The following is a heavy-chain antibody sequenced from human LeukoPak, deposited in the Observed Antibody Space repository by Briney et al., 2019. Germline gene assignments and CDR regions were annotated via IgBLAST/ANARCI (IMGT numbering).Heavy chain of an antibody. V-gene: IGHV3-30-3*01. CDR2: ISYDGSNK. CDR1: GFTFSSYA. D-gene: IGHD3-3*01. CDR3: ARGALRFLEWLLCLDY. Sequence: GGSLRLSCAASGFTFSSYAMHWVRQAPGKGLEWVAVISYDGSNKYYADSVKGRFTISRDKSKNTLYLQMNSLRAEDTAVYYCARGALRFLEWLLCLDYWGQGTLVTVSS. J-gene: IGHJ4*02.